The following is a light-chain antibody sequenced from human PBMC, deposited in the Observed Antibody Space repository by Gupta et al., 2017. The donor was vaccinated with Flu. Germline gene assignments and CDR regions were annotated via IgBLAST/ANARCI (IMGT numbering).Light chain of an antibody. V-gene: IGLV7-43*01. CDR2: SAS. CDR3: LLSHSRDGV. J-gene: IGLJ3*02. Sequence: GAVKPTCTASAGAVTSGYCPNWFQQRPGQAPMPLMYSASVRHVWTPARFSGSLLGGKAALTLSGAQPEDEADYYCLLSHSRDGVFGGGTRLTVL. CDR1: AGAVTSGYC.